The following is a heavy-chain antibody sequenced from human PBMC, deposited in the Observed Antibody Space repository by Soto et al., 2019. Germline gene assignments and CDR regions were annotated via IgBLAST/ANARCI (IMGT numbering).Heavy chain of an antibody. D-gene: IGHD6-19*01. CDR2: INPNSGGT. J-gene: IGHJ4*02. Sequence: ASVKVSCKASGYTFTGYYMHWVRQAPGQGLEWMGWINPNSGGTNYAQKFQGWVTMTRDTSISTAYMELSRLRSDDTAVYYCARGPVIAVAGHMTYYFDYWGQGTLVTVSS. CDR3: ARGPVIAVAGHMTYYFDY. V-gene: IGHV1-2*04. CDR1: GYTFTGYY.